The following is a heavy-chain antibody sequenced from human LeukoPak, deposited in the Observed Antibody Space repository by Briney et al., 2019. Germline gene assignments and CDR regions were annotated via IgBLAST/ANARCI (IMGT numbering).Heavy chain of an antibody. Sequence: SETLSLTCTVSGGSISYYYWSWIRQLPGKGLEWIVSIYYSGSTNYNPSLKSRVTISVDTSKNQFSLQLSSVTAADTAVYYCARGRSYSGYWGQGTLVTVSS. V-gene: IGHV4-59*01. CDR1: GGSISYYY. J-gene: IGHJ4*02. CDR2: IYYSGST. CDR3: ARGRSYSGY.